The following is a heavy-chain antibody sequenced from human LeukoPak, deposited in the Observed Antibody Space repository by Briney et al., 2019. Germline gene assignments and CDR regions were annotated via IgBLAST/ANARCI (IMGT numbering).Heavy chain of an antibody. CDR1: GYTFTGYD. Sequence: GASVKVSCKASGYTFTGYDINWVRQAAGQGLEWMGWMNPNNSNTGYAQKFQGRVTITRDTSINTSYMELSSLVSDDTAVYYCARAPAGSCSSTRCSTAEYLQHWGQGTLVTVSS. CDR3: ARAPAGSCSSTRCSTAEYLQH. V-gene: IGHV1-8*03. D-gene: IGHD2-2*01. CDR2: MNPNNSNT. J-gene: IGHJ1*01.